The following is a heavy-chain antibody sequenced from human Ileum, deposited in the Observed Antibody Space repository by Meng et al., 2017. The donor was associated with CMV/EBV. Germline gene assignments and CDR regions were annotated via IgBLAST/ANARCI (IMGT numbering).Heavy chain of an antibody. CDR3: ARLTYQSSSGYRGKWSIFDF. Sequence: SETLSLTCTVSGGSVGSSDYYWGWIRQPPGTGLEWIGSVNYYRGSTYYNPSLKSRLTISVDASKNQFSLKVNSVTAADTAVYYCARLTYQSSSGYRGKWSIFDFWGQGILVTVSS. CDR2: VNYYRGST. V-gene: IGHV4-39*01. J-gene: IGHJ4*02. D-gene: IGHD5-12*01. CDR1: GGSVGSSDYY.